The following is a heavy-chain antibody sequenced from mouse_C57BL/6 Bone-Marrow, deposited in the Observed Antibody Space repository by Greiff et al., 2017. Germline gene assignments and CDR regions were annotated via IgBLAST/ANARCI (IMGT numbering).Heavy chain of an antibody. D-gene: IGHD1-1*01. CDR3: ASVDYYGSSYWYFDV. CDR1: GYTFTSYW. CDR2: IYPGSGST. Sequence: VQLQQSGAELVKPGASVKMSCKASGYTFTSYWITWVKQRPGQGLEWIGDIYPGSGSTNYNEKFKSKATLTVDTSSSTAYMQLSSLTSEDSAVYYCASVDYYGSSYWYFDVWGTGTTVTVSS. V-gene: IGHV1-55*01. J-gene: IGHJ1*03.